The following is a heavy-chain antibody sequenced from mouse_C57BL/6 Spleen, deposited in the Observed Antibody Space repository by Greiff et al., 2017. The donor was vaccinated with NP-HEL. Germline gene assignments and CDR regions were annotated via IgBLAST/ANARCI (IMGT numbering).Heavy chain of an antibody. V-gene: IGHV6-6*01. Sequence: EVKLVESGGGLVQPGGSMKLSCAASGFTFSDAWMDWVRQSPEKGLEWVAEIRNKANNHATYYAESVKGRFTISRDDSKSSVYLQMNSLRAEDTGIYYCTKAMVKRGFFDYWGQGTTLTVSS. J-gene: IGHJ2*01. CDR1: GFTFSDAW. CDR2: IRNKANNHAT. CDR3: TKAMVKRGFFDY. D-gene: IGHD2-2*01.